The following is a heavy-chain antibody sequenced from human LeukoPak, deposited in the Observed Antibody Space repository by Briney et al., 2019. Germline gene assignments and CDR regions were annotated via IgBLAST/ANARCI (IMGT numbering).Heavy chain of an antibody. Sequence: GGSLRLSCAASGFIFSSYGMNWVRQAPGKGLEWVSGIYKNGRERYADSVKGRFTVSRDNSKNSLSLQMNSLSADDTAVYYCARGSGDILTGYSGMDVWGQGTTVTVSS. J-gene: IGHJ6*02. CDR3: ARGSGDILTGYSGMDV. V-gene: IGHV3-23*05. CDR1: GFIFSSYG. CDR2: IYKNGRE. D-gene: IGHD3-9*01.